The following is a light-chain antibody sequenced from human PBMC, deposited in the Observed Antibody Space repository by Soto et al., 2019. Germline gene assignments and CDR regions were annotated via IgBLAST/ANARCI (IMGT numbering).Light chain of an antibody. J-gene: IGLJ3*02. V-gene: IGLV2-14*01. Sequence: QSVPTQPASVSGSPGQSITISCTGTTSDLGDYKYISWYQQHPGKVPKLIIYEVTNRPSGVSNRFSGSKSGNTASLTISGLQAEDEADYYCSLYTISRVFGGGTKLTVL. CDR1: TSDLGDYKY. CDR3: SLYTISRV. CDR2: EVT.